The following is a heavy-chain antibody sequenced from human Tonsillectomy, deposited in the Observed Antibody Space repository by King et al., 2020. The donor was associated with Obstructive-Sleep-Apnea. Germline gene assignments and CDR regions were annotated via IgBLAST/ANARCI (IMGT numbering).Heavy chain of an antibody. Sequence: VQLVESGGGLVQPARSLRLSCAASGFTFDDYAMHWVRQAPGKGLEWVSGINWNSGRIVYADSVKGRFTISRDNAKKSLYLQMNSLRAEDTAFYYCAKDIAVAGMVAFDIWGQGTMVTVSS. CDR1: GFTFDDYA. CDR3: AKDIAVAGMVAFDI. CDR2: INWNSGRI. V-gene: IGHV3-9*01. J-gene: IGHJ3*02. D-gene: IGHD6-19*01.